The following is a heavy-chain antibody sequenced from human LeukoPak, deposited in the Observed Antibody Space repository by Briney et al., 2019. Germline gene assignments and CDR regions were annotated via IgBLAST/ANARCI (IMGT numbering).Heavy chain of an antibody. V-gene: IGHV3-21*01. CDR2: IYIGSST. D-gene: IGHD2-2*01. CDR3: ASRARHIVVVPAASEEYFDY. CDR1: GFTFSSYS. Sequence: PGGSLRLSCAASGFTFSSYSMNWVRQAPGKGLEWVSIIYIGSSTEYTDSVKGRFTISRDNAKNSLYLQMNSLRAEDTAVYYCASRARHIVVVPAASEEYFDYWGQGTLVTVSS. J-gene: IGHJ4*02.